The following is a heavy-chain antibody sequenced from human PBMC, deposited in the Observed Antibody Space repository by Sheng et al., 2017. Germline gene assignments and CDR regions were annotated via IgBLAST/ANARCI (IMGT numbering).Heavy chain of an antibody. CDR1: GFPFSSYE. V-gene: IGHV3-48*03. J-gene: IGHJ4*02. CDR3: ARGYCSGGSCYLGVDY. CDR2: ITPSGDVK. D-gene: IGHD2-15*01. Sequence: PGGSLRLSCATYGFPFSSYEMNWVRQAPGKGLEWLSFITPSGDVKYYADSAKGRFTISRDNAENSLFLQMNSLTVEDMAVYYCARGYCSGGSCYLGVDYWGQGIVVTVSS.